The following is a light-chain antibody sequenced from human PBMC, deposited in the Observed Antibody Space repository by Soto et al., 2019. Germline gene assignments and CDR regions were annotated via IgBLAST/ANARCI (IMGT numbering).Light chain of an antibody. Sequence: QSVLTQPPSVSGAPGQRVTISCTGSSSNIGAGYDVHWYQQLPGTAPKLLIYGNSNRPSGVPDRFSGSKSGTSASLAITGXXAXXXXXXXXQSYDSSLSGVVFGGGTKLTVL. J-gene: IGLJ2*01. CDR3: QSYDSSLSGVV. CDR1: SSNIGAGYD. V-gene: IGLV1-40*01. CDR2: GNS.